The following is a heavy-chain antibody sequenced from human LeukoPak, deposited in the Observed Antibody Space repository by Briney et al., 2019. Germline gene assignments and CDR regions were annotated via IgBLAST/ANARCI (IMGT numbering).Heavy chain of an antibody. Sequence: QSGGSLRLSCAASGFTFSSYGMSWVRQAPGKGLEWVSAISGSGGSTYYADSVKGRFTISRDNAKNSVYLHMNSLRAEDTALYYCARLSAYYYGSYFYYYMDVWGKGTTVTVSS. D-gene: IGHD3-10*01. CDR2: ISGSGGST. J-gene: IGHJ6*03. CDR1: GFTFSSYG. V-gene: IGHV3-23*01. CDR3: ARLSAYYYGSYFYYYMDV.